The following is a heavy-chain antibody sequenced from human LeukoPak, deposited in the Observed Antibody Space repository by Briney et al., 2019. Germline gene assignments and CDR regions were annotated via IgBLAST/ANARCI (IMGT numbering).Heavy chain of an antibody. CDR1: GYTFTSNY. V-gene: IGHV1-46*01. CDR3: ARGSRPRIAAADDY. Sequence: ASVKVSCKAFGYTFTSNYMHWVRQAPGQGPEWMGVISPSGGSTTYAQKFQGRVTLTRDTSISTAYMELSRLRSDDTAVYYCARGSRPRIAAADDYWGQGTLVTVSS. CDR2: ISPSGGST. D-gene: IGHD6-13*01. J-gene: IGHJ4*02.